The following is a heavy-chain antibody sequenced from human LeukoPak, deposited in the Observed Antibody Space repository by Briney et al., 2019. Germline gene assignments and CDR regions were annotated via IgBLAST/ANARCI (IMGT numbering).Heavy chain of an antibody. V-gene: IGHV4-34*01. CDR2: INHSGST. Sequence: SETLSLTCAVYGGSFSGYYWSWIRQPPGKGLEWIGEINHSGSTNYNPSLKSRVTISVDTSKNQFSLKLSSVTAADTAVHYCANWFNPWGQGTLVTVSS. CDR1: GGSFSGYY. J-gene: IGHJ5*02. CDR3: ANWFNP.